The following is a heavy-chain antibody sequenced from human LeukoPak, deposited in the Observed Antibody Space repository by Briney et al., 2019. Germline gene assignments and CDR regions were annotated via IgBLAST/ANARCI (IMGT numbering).Heavy chain of an antibody. D-gene: IGHD1-14*01. CDR2: IYSGGST. V-gene: IGHV3-53*01. CDR1: GFTVSKNY. CDR3: AGGPDRGY. J-gene: IGHJ4*02. Sequence: GGSLRLSCAASGFTVSKNYMSWVRHSPGKGLEWVSHIYSGGSTYNANAVKGRFSISRDNSKNPLYIQMNSLRAEDTAVYYCAGGPDRGYWGQGTLVTVSS.